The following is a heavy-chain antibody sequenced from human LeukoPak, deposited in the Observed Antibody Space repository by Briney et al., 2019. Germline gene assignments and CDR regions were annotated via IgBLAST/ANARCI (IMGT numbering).Heavy chain of an antibody. D-gene: IGHD6-19*01. CDR3: AREAGTGDY. J-gene: IGHJ4*02. Sequence: GGSLRLSCAASGFIFSNYWMSWVRQAPGKGLEWVANIKQEGSEKYYVDSVKGRFTISRDNAKNSLYLQMNSLRAEDTAVYYCAREAGTGDYWGQGTLVTVSS. CDR2: IKQEGSEK. CDR1: GFIFSNYW. V-gene: IGHV3-7*01.